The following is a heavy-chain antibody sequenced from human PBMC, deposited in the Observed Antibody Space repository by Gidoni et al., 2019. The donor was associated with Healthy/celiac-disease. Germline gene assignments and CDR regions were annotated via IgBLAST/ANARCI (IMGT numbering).Heavy chain of an antibody. D-gene: IGHD2-15*01. Sequence: EVQLVESGGGLVKPGGSLRLSCAASGFPFSSYSMNWVRQAPGKGLEWVSSISSSSSYIYYADSVKGRFTISRDNAKNSLYLQMNSLRAEDTAVYYCARDPRGYCSGGSCYSEDYWGQGTLVTVSS. J-gene: IGHJ4*02. CDR3: ARDPRGYCSGGSCYSEDY. CDR2: ISSSSSYI. V-gene: IGHV3-21*01. CDR1: GFPFSSYS.